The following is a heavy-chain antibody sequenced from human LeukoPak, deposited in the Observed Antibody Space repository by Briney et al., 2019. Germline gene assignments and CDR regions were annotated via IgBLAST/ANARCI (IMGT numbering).Heavy chain of an antibody. Sequence: ASVKVSCKASGYTFAGYYMHWVRQAPGQGLEWIGWINPNSGGTNYAQKFQGRVTMTRDTSISTAYMELSRLRSDDTAVYYCARDEVGYYDSSGYYYFQHWGQGTLVTVSS. J-gene: IGHJ1*01. D-gene: IGHD3-22*01. V-gene: IGHV1-2*02. CDR1: GYTFAGYY. CDR2: INPNSGGT. CDR3: ARDEVGYYDSSGYYYFQH.